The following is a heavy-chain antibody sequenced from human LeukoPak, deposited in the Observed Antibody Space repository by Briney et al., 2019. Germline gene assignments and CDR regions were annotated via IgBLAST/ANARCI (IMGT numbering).Heavy chain of an antibody. D-gene: IGHD2/OR15-2a*01. CDR2: INDGGRI. CDR1: GGSLSGYY. V-gene: IGHV4-34*01. CDR3: ARGFRRFDY. Sequence: SETLSLTCAVYGGSLSGYYWNWIRQPPGKGLEWIGEINDGGRIYYNPSLQSRVALSADTSKNQFSLNVTSVTAADTALYYCARGFRRFDYWDQGALVTVSS. J-gene: IGHJ4*02.